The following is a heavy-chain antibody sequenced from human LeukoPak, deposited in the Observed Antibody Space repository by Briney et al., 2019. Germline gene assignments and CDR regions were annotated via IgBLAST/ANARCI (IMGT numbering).Heavy chain of an antibody. D-gene: IGHD6-13*01. CDR2: IYYSGST. J-gene: IGHJ4*02. CDR1: GGSISSYY. Sequence: KPSETLSLTCTVSGGSISSYYWSWIRQPPGKGLEWIGYIYYSGSTNYNPSLKSRVTISVDTSKNQFSLKLSSVTAADTAVYYCARAPSSWSVFDYWGQGTLVTVSS. CDR3: ARAPSSWSVFDY. V-gene: IGHV4-59*01.